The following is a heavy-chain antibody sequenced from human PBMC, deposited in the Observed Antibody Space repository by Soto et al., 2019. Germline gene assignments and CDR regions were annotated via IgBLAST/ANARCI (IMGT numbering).Heavy chain of an antibody. Sequence: PGGSLRLSCAASGFTFSSYGMHWVRQAPGKGLEWVAVIWYDGSNKYYADSVKGRFTISRDNSKNTLYLQMNSLRAEDTAVYYCARTYDSSDRYLCWFDPWGQGTLVTVSS. CDR2: IWYDGSNK. V-gene: IGHV3-33*01. CDR3: ARTYDSSDRYLCWFDP. D-gene: IGHD3-22*01. J-gene: IGHJ5*02. CDR1: GFTFSSYG.